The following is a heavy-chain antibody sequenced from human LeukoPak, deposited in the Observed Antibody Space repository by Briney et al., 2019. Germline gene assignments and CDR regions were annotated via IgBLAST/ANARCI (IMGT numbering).Heavy chain of an antibody. CDR2: IDTDGTYT. Sequence: GGSLRLSCAASGFTFSTYWMHWVHQAPGKGLVWVSRIDTDGTYTGYADSVKGRFTISRDNAKNTLYLQMNSLRAEDTAVYYCARVRFGGAGAFDIWGQGTMVAVSS. CDR1: GFTFSTYW. D-gene: IGHD3-16*01. V-gene: IGHV3-74*01. J-gene: IGHJ3*02. CDR3: ARVRFGGAGAFDI.